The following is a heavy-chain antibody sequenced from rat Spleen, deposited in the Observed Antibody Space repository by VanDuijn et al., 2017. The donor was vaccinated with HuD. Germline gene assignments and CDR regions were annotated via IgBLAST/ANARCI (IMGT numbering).Heavy chain of an antibody. CDR2: ISSGGGGP. CDR3: ARLGLRIITTYYSVMDA. J-gene: IGHJ4*01. V-gene: IGHV5-22*01. CDR1: GFTFSSSP. D-gene: IGHD1-6*01. Sequence: EVKLVESGGGLVQPGRSLKLSCAASGFTFSSSPMAWVRKAPKKGLEWVASISSGGGGPYYTDSVRGRFTIFRDNAKSTLYLQMDSLTSEDTASYSCARLGLRIITTYYSVMDAWGQGASVTVSS.